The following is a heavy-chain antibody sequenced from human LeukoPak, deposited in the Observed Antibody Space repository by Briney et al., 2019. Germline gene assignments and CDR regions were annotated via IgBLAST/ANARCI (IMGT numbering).Heavy chain of an antibody. J-gene: IGHJ3*02. V-gene: IGHV1-69*13. CDR1: GGTFSSYA. D-gene: IGHD3-22*01. Sequence: ASVKVSCKASGGTFSSYAISWVRQAPGQGLERMGGIIPIFGTANYAQKFQGRVTITADESTSTAYMELNSLRSEDTAVYYCARSGYYYDSSGEKEGVSAFDIWGQGTMVTVSS. CDR3: ARSGYYYDSSGEKEGVSAFDI. CDR2: IIPIFGTA.